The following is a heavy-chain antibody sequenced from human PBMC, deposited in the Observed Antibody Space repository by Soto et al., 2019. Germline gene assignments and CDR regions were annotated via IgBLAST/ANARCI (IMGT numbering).Heavy chain of an antibody. CDR3: AKGAVTSIFGYFDY. CDR2: ISWNSGNI. CDR1: GFTFDDYA. Sequence: EVHLVESGGCLVQPGRSLRLSCAASGFTFDDYAMHWVRQVQGKGLEWVSSISWNSGNIVYADSVKGRFTISRDSANNYLYLQMNKLRTEDTALYYCAKGAVTSIFGYFDYWGQGTLVTVSS. D-gene: IGHD3-3*01. J-gene: IGHJ4*02. V-gene: IGHV3-9*01.